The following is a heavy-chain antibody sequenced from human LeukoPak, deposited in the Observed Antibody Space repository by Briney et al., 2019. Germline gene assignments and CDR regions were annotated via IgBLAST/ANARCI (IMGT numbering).Heavy chain of an antibody. D-gene: IGHD2-15*01. CDR1: GGSISSYY. CDR3: ARDSIKGST. J-gene: IGHJ4*02. CDR2: IYNSGST. Sequence: SETLSLTCTVSGGSISSYYWSWIRQPPGKGLEWIGYIYNSGSTKYNPSLKSRVTISVDTSKNQFSLKVSSVTAADTAVYYCARDSIKGSTWGQGTLVTVSS. V-gene: IGHV4-59*01.